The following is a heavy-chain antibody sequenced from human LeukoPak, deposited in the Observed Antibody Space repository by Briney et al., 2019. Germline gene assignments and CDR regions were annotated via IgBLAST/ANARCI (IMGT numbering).Heavy chain of an antibody. J-gene: IGHJ4*02. CDR1: GFTFSNYA. CDR3: AKDVTMTGSGGVFDY. Sequence: PGGSLRLSCAASGFTFSNYAMHWVRQAPGKELEWVAIISYDGSSKYYADSVKGRFTISRDNSKNTLYLQMSSLRGEDTAVYYCAKDVTMTGSGGVFDYWGQGTLVTVSS. D-gene: IGHD2-8*02. CDR2: ISYDGSSK. V-gene: IGHV3-30*18.